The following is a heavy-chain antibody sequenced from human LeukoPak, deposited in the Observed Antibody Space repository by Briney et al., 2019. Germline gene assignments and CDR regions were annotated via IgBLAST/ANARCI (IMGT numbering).Heavy chain of an antibody. CDR2: INEDGSEK. Sequence: GGSLRLSCAASGFTLSNYWMSWVRQAPGKGLEWVANINEDGSEKYYVDSVRGRFTISRDNAKNSLYLQMNSLRVEDTAVYYCARVQALKRAFDLWGRDTLVTVSS. CDR3: ARVQALKRAFDL. V-gene: IGHV3-7*01. CDR1: GFTLSNYW. J-gene: IGHJ2*01.